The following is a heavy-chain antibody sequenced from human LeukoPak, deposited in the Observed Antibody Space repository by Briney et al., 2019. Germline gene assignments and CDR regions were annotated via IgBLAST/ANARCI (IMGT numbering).Heavy chain of an antibody. CDR2: INQGGSEI. Sequence: PGGSLRLSCVASGFTFSNSWMTWVPQAPGKGLEWVANINQGGSEINYVDSVKGRFTISRDSAKNSLYLQMNSLRAEDTAMYYCARGHYDMGVWGQGTTVTVSS. CDR1: GFTFSNSW. J-gene: IGHJ6*02. CDR3: ARGHYDMGV. V-gene: IGHV3-7*01.